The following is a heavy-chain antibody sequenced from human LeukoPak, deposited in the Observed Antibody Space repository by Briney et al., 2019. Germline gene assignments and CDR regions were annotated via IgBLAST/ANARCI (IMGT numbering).Heavy chain of an antibody. D-gene: IGHD3-22*01. CDR3: ATTRYYYDSSGYSNFDY. CDR1: GFTFDDYG. V-gene: IGHV3-23*01. Sequence: GGSLRLSCAASGFTFDDYGMSWVRQAPGKGLEWVSAISLSGGSTYYADSVKGRFTISRDNSKNTLYLQMNSLRAEDTAVYYCATTRYYYDSSGYSNFDYWGQGTLVTVSS. J-gene: IGHJ4*02. CDR2: ISLSGGST.